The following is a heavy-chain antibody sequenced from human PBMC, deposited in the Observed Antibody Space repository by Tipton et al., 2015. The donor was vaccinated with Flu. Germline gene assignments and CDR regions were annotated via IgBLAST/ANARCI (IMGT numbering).Heavy chain of an antibody. Sequence: LRLSCTVSGGSISSYYWSWIRQPAGKGLEWIGRIYTSGSTNYNPSLKSRVTMSVDTSKNQFSLKLSSVTAADTAAYYCARVTYDSDAFDIWGQGTMVTVSS. D-gene: IGHD3-16*01. CDR2: IYTSGST. V-gene: IGHV4-4*07. CDR1: GGSISSYY. CDR3: ARVTYDSDAFDI. J-gene: IGHJ3*02.